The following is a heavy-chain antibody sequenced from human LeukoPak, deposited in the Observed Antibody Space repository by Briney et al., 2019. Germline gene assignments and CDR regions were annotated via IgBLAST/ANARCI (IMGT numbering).Heavy chain of an antibody. Sequence: GGSLRLSCAASGFTDSSNYMTWVRQAPGEGLEWVSLIYSGGSTSYADSVKGRFTISRDNSKNTLYLQMNSLRAEDTAVYYCARKTDHQTGGDYWGQGTLVTVSS. J-gene: IGHJ4*02. CDR2: IYSGGST. CDR1: GFTDSSNY. V-gene: IGHV3-66*01. CDR3: ARKTDHQTGGDY. D-gene: IGHD1-1*01.